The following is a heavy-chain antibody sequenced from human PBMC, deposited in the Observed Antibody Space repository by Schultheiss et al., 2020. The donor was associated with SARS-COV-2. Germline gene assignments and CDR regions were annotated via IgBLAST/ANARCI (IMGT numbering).Heavy chain of an antibody. D-gene: IGHD1-7*01. J-gene: IGHJ4*02. V-gene: IGHV3-21*01. CDR3: ARDKELDY. CDR1: GFTFSNAW. CDR2: ISSSSSYI. Sequence: RGSLRLSCAASGFTFSNAWMSWVRQAPGKGLEWVSSISSSSSYIYYADSVKGRFTISRDNSKNTLYLQMNSLRAEDTAVYYCARDKELDYWGQGTLVTVSS.